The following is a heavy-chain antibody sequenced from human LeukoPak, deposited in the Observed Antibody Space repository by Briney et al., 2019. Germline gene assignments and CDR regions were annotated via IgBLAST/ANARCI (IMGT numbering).Heavy chain of an antibody. Sequence: SETLSLTCTASGGSISSGAYYWSWIRQHPGKGLEWIGYIYYSGSTYYNPSLKSRVTISVDTSKNQFSLRLSSVTAADTAVYYCVSGNGYDFRYFDYWGQGTLVTVSS. D-gene: IGHD5-12*01. CDR1: GGSISSGAYY. CDR2: IYYSGST. V-gene: IGHV4-31*03. CDR3: VSGNGYDFRYFDY. J-gene: IGHJ4*02.